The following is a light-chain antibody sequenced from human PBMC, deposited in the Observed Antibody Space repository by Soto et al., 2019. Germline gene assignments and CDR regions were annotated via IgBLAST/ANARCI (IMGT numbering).Light chain of an antibody. Sequence: EIVLTQSPATLSLSPGEGATLSCRAAQHISNNYVAWYQQRPGQAPRLLIYGASSRASGIPDRFSGSGSGTDFTLTIRRLEPEDFALYYCQQYGSSSITFGQGTRLEIK. V-gene: IGKV3-20*01. CDR2: GAS. CDR3: QQYGSSSIT. CDR1: QHISNNY. J-gene: IGKJ5*01.